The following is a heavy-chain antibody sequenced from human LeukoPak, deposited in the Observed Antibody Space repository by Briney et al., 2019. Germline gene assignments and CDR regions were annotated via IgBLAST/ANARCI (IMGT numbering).Heavy chain of an antibody. Sequence: GRSLRLSCAASGFTFSSYAMHWVRQAPGKGLEWVAVISYDGSNKYYADSVKGRFTISRDNSKNTLYLQMNSLRAEDTAVYYCARDFFYGSGRKYYYYYGMDVWGQGTTVTVSS. J-gene: IGHJ6*02. CDR2: ISYDGSNK. CDR1: GFTFSSYA. D-gene: IGHD3-10*01. V-gene: IGHV3-30*04. CDR3: ARDFFYGSGRKYYYYYGMDV.